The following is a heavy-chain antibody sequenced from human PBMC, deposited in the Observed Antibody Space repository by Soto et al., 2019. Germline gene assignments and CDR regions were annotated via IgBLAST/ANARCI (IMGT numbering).Heavy chain of an antibody. V-gene: IGHV4-34*01. J-gene: IGHJ5*02. CDR1: GGSFSGYY. D-gene: IGHD3-10*01. CDR3: ARQRAMVRGARGWFDP. CDR2: INHSGST. Sequence: PSETLSLTCAVYGGSFSGYYWSWIRQPPGKGLEWIGEINHSGSTNYNPSLKSRVTISVDTSKNQFSLKLSSVTAADTAVYYCARQRAMVRGARGWFDPWGQGTLVT.